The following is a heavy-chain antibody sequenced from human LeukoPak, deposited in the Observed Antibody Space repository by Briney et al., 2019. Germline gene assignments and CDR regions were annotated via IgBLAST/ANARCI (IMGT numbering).Heavy chain of an antibody. CDR2: FDPEDGET. CDR1: GYTLTELS. Sequence: ASVKVSCKVSGYTLTELSMHWVRQAPGKGLEWMGGFDPEDGETIYAQKFQGRVTMTEDTSTDTAYMELSSLRSEDTAVYYCATPHSLVVVAATRHPLGMDVWGQGTTVTVSS. CDR3: ATPHSLVVVAATRHPLGMDV. V-gene: IGHV1-24*01. D-gene: IGHD2-15*01. J-gene: IGHJ6*02.